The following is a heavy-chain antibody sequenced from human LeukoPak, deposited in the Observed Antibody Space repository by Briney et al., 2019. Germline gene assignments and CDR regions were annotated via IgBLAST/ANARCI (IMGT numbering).Heavy chain of an antibody. V-gene: IGHV4-59*01. CDR2: IYYNGTT. CDR1: GGSISGYY. J-gene: IGHJ3*01. D-gene: IGHD5-12*01. Sequence: ASETLSLTCTVSGGSISGYYWSWIRQPPGKGLEWIAYIYYNGTTSYNPSLKSRVTISADTSKSQFSLKLSSVTPADTAVYYCARVNYSGSVLWGPGTLVTVSS. CDR3: ARVNYSGSVL.